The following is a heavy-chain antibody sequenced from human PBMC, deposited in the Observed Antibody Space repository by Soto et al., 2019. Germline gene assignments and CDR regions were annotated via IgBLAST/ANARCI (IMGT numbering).Heavy chain of an antibody. CDR2: IKQNGSEK. Sequence: GGSLRLSCAASGFTFSSYWMSWVRQAPGKGLEWVANIKQNGSEKYYVDSVKGRFTISRDNAKNSLYLQMNSLRAEDTAVYYCARVSTAKGGKNPDYWGQGTLVTVSS. D-gene: IGHD3-16*01. J-gene: IGHJ4*02. V-gene: IGHV3-7*01. CDR1: GFTFSSYW. CDR3: ARVSTAKGGKNPDY.